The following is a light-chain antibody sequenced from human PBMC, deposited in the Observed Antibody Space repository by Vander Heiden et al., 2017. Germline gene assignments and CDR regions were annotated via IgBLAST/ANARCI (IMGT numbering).Light chain of an antibody. CDR3: QVWDADSGHWV. V-gene: IGLV3-21*02. CDR2: EDS. J-gene: IGLJ3*02. CDR1: DIGSKS. Sequence: SDVLTQPPFVSVAPGPTARLTRGGNDIGSKSVHWYQRKSGQAPVLVVYEDSERPSAIPERFTGSNSGATATLTISRVEAEDEADYCCQVWDADSGHWVFGGGTTLTVL.